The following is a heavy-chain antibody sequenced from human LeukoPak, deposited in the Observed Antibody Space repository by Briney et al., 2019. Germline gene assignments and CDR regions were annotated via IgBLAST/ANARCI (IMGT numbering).Heavy chain of an antibody. CDR2: IKQDGSEK. CDR1: GFTFSSYW. J-gene: IGHJ6*03. CDR3: ARRAADYYYYYMDV. D-gene: IGHD2-15*01. V-gene: IGHV3-7*01. Sequence: PGGSLRLSCAASGFTFSSYWMSWVRQAPGKGLEWVANIKQDGSEKYYVDSVKGRFTISRDNAKNSLYLQMNSLRAEDTAVYYWARRAADYYYYYMDVWGKGTTVTVSS.